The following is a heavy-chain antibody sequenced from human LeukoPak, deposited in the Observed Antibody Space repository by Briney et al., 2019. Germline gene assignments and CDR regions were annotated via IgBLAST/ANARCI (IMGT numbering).Heavy chain of an antibody. D-gene: IGHD1-26*01. CDR3: ARGKWDLESGEAFDI. CDR2: IYYSGST. J-gene: IGHJ3*02. Sequence: SETLSLTCTVSGGSISSYYWSWIRQPPGKGLEYIGYIYYSGSTNYNPSLKSRVTISVDTSKNQLSLKLSSVTAADTAVYYCARGKWDLESGEAFDIWGQGTMVTVSS. V-gene: IGHV4-59*01. CDR1: GGSISSYY.